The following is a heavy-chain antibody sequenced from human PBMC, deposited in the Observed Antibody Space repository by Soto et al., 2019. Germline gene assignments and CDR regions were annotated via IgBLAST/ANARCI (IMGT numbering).Heavy chain of an antibody. CDR3: AKWTGRYCSGGRCYLDDAFDY. CDR2: ISGSAAST. V-gene: IGHV3-23*01. D-gene: IGHD2-15*01. Sequence: EVHLLESGGDLVQPGGSLRLSCAASGFTFSNYAMSWVRQAPGKGLDWVSGISGSAASTFYADSVKGRFTISRDNSKNTLYLQMNGLRAEDTAVYYCAKWTGRYCSGGRCYLDDAFDYWGQGTLVTVSS. CDR1: GFTFSNYA. J-gene: IGHJ4*02.